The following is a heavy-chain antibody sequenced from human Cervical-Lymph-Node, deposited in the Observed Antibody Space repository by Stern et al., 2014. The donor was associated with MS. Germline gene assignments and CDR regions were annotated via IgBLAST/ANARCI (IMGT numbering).Heavy chain of an antibody. Sequence: QMQLQESGPGLVKPSETLSLTCTVSDGPISGDFWNWIRQFPGKGLEWIGYVHYSGSTKYNPSLKGRVTISIDTSVSQFSLNLSSVTTADTAVYYCARGIGGARGYYDYWGPGALVTAAS. D-gene: IGHD2-21*01. V-gene: IGHV4-59*08. CDR1: DGPISGDF. J-gene: IGHJ4*01. CDR3: ARGIGGARGYYDY. CDR2: VHYSGST.